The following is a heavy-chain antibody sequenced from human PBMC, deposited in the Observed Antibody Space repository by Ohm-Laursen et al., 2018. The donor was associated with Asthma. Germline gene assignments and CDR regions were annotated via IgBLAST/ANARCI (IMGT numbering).Heavy chain of an antibody. J-gene: IGHJ3*01. D-gene: IGHD1-14*01. Sequence: SLRLSCAASGFAFSNIWMTWARQSPGKGLEWVGRITSERSGGTRAYAAPVKDRFTISRDDSKTTLYLQMNSLETEDTAVYFCATYNQYNAFDLWGQGTMVTVSS. CDR1: GFAFSNIW. V-gene: IGHV3-15*01. CDR3: ATYNQYNAFDL. CDR2: ITSERSGGTR.